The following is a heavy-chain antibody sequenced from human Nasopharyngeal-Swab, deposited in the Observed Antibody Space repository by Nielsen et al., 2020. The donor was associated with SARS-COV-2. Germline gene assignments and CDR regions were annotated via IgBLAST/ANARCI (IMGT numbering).Heavy chain of an antibody. CDR1: GFTFTSYA. CDR2: ISYDGSSS. D-gene: IGHD1-26*01. V-gene: IGHV3-30*04. CDR3: ARGNGSYYLYIWDN. J-gene: IGHJ4*02. Sequence: GESLKISCAASGFTFTSYAMHWVRQAPGKGLEWVAVISYDGSSSYYADSVKGRFIISRDNSKNTLYLRMNSLRAEDTAMYYCARGNGSYYLYIWDNWGQGTLVTVSS.